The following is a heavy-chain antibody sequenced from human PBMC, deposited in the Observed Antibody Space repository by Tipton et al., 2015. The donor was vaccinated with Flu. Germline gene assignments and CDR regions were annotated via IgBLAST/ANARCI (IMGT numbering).Heavy chain of an antibody. CDR1: GGSVSSDDFY. Sequence: TLSLTCTVSGGSVSSDDFYWGWVRQPPGKGLEWIGEINHSGSTNYNPSLKSRVTISVDTSKNQFSLKLSSVTAADTAVYYCARGLGVVVAVAFDIWGPRDNDHRLF. V-gene: IGHV4-34*01. CDR3: ARGLGVVVAVAFDI. J-gene: IGHJ3*02. D-gene: IGHD2-15*01. CDR2: INHSGST.